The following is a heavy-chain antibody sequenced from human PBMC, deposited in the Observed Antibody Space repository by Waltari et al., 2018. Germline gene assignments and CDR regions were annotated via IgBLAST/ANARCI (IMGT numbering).Heavy chain of an antibody. CDR1: GFTFRIYA. J-gene: IGHJ4*02. CDR2: ISYDGSNK. Sequence: QVQLVESGGGVVQPGRSLRRSCAASGFTFRIYAMHWVRQAPGTGLEWVAVISYDGSNKYYADSVKGRFTISRDNSKNTLYLQMNSLRAEDTAVYYCARGGKSAGYWGQGTLVTVSS. CDR3: ARGGKSAGY. V-gene: IGHV3-30-3*01. D-gene: IGHD6-13*01.